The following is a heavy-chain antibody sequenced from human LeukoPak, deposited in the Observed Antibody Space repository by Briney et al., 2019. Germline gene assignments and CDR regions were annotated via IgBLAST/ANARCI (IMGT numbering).Heavy chain of an antibody. CDR3: ARPGYSSSSLYYFDY. D-gene: IGHD6-6*01. J-gene: IGHJ4*02. CDR1: GGSISSYY. CDR2: IYTGGST. Sequence: PSKTLSLTCTVSGGSISSYYWNWIRQPAGKGLEWIGRIYTGGSTNYNPSLKSRVTMSVDTSKNQFSLKLSSVTAADTAVYYCARPGYSSSSLYYFDYWGQGTLVTVSS. V-gene: IGHV4-4*07.